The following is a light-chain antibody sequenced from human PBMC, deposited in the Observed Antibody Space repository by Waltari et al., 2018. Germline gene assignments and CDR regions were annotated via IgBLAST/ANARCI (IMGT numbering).Light chain of an antibody. CDR2: NAS. CDR1: NIGRKS. V-gene: IGLV3-21*04. CDR3: QVWDSYSAHVV. Sequence: SYVLIQPPSVSAAPGKTATITRWGDNIGRKSVHWYQQRPGQAPVLVINNASDRPSGIAERLSGSNSGNTATLTISRVEAGDEADYYCQVWDSYSAHVVFGGGTKLTVL. J-gene: IGLJ3*02.